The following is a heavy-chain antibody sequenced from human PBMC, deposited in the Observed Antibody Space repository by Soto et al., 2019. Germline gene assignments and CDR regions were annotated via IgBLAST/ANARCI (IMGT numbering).Heavy chain of an antibody. CDR2: IYWEDDK. CDR1: GFSLSTSGVG. Sequence: QITLKESGPTLVKPTQTLTLTCIFSGFSLSTSGVGVGWIRQPPGKALEWLAVIYWEDDKRYSPSLKSRVTITRDTSKNQVVFTMANMDPEDTGTFYCAPLTSRGEGAPFDSWGQGTKVTVSS. D-gene: IGHD3-16*01. V-gene: IGHV2-5*02. J-gene: IGHJ3*02. CDR3: APLTSRGEGAPFDS.